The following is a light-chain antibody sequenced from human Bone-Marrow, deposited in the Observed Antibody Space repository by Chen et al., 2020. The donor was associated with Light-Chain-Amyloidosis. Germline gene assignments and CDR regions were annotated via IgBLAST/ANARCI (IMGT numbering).Light chain of an antibody. CDR1: QSVSSSY. Sequence: EIVLTQSPGTLSLSPGERATLSYRASQSVSSSYLAWYQQKPGQAPRLLIYGASSRATGIPDRFSGSGSGTDFTLTISRLEPEDFALYYCQQYGSSPMYTFGQGTKLEIK. V-gene: IGKV3-20*01. CDR3: QQYGSSPMYT. J-gene: IGKJ2*01. CDR2: GAS.